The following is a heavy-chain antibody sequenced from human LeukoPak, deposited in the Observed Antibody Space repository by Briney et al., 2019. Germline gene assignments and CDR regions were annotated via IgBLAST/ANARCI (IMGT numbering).Heavy chain of an antibody. V-gene: IGHV3-15*01. CDR2: VKRKIDGATT. CDR1: GFTFSSVW. J-gene: IGHJ3*02. D-gene: IGHD4-11*01. CDR3: APGLSNGFEI. Sequence: GGSLRLSCAASGFTFSSVWVTWVRQAPGKGLEWVGRVKRKIDGATTDYAAPVKGRFTISRGDSKNTLYLQMNSLKTEDTALYYCAPGLSNGFEIWGQGTMVTVSS.